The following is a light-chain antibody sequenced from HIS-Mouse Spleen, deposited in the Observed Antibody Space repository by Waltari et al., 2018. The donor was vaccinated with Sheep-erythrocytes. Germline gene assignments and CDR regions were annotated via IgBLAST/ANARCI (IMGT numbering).Light chain of an antibody. CDR1: ALPKQY. J-gene: IGLJ2*01. CDR2: KDS. Sequence: SYELTQPPSVSVSPGQTARITCSGDALPKQYAYWYQQKPGQAPVLVIYKDSERPSGCPERFSGSSSGTTVTLTISGVQAEDEADYYWQSADSSGTYPVFGGGTKLTVL. V-gene: IGLV3-25*03. CDR3: QSADSSGTYPV.